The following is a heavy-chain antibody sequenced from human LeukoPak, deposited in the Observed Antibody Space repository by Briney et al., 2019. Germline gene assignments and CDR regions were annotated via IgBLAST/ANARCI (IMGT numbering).Heavy chain of an antibody. CDR2: INPSGGST. D-gene: IGHD4-11*01. J-gene: IGHJ5*01. V-gene: IGHV1-46*01. CDR3: ARDQRTVYSPWFDS. Sequence: ASVKVSCKASGYTFTSYYMHWVRQAPGQGLEWLGIINPSGGSTGYAQKSQGRVTMTRDTSTSTVYMELSSLRSEDTAVYYCARDQRTVYSPWFDSWGQGTLVTVSS. CDR1: GYTFTSYY.